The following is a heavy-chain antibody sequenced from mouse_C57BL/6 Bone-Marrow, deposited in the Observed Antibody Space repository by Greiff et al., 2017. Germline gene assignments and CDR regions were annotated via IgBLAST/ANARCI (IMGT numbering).Heavy chain of an antibody. J-gene: IGHJ2*01. D-gene: IGHD2-3*01. Sequence: QVQLQQPGAELVKPGASVKLSCKASGYTFTSYWMHWVKQRPGQGLEWIGMIHPNSGSTNYNEKFKSKATLTVDQSSSTADMQLISLTSEDSAVYYYASGWLLHDFDYWGQGTTLTGSS. CDR2: IHPNSGST. CDR3: ASGWLLHDFDY. CDR1: GYTFTSYW. V-gene: IGHV1-64*01.